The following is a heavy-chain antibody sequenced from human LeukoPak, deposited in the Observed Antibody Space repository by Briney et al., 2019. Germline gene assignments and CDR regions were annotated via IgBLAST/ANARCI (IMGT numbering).Heavy chain of an antibody. Sequence: GGSLRLSCAASGFTFRDYAMHWVRQAPGKGLEWVSGITGNSGSTAYADSVKGRFTISRDNAKNSLYLQMNSLRPEDTALYYCAKPSSGYLIASGAFDIWGQGTMVTVSS. D-gene: IGHD3-22*01. J-gene: IGHJ3*02. CDR1: GFTFRDYA. CDR2: ITGNSGST. CDR3: AKPSSGYLIASGAFDI. V-gene: IGHV3-9*01.